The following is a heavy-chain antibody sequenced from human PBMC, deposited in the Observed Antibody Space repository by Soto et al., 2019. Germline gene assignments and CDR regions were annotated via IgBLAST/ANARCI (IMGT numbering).Heavy chain of an antibody. J-gene: IGHJ3*02. CDR1: GFTFNDYA. Sequence: EMQLLESGGDLGQPGGSLRLSCAVSGFTFNDYAMSWVRQVPGKGLEWVSTISGSLGSAYYAASVEGRFTISGDNSNNTLYLQMNSLRVEDTATYYCAKDSRLPGFGLLIHAFDIWGHGTMVTVSS. CDR2: ISGSLGSA. CDR3: AKDSRLPGFGLLIHAFDI. V-gene: IGHV3-23*01. D-gene: IGHD3-3*01.